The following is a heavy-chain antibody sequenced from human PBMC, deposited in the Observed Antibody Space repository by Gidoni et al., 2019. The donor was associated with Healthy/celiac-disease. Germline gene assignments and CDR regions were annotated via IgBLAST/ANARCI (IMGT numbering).Heavy chain of an antibody. V-gene: IGHV3-7*01. CDR3: ASVLRYCSSTSCQREDAFDI. CDR1: GFTCSSYW. D-gene: IGHD2-2*01. J-gene: IGHJ3*02. Sequence: EVQLVESGGGLVQPGGSLRLSCAASGFTCSSYWMSGVRQAPGKGLEWVANIKKDGSEKYYVDSVKGRFTISRDNAKNSLYLQMNSLRAEDTAVYYCASVLRYCSSTSCQREDAFDIWGQGTMVTVSS. CDR2: IKKDGSEK.